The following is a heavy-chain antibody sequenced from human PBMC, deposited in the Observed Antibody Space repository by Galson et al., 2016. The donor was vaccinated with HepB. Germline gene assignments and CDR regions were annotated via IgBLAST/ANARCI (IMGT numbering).Heavy chain of an antibody. CDR2: INPSGDTT. Sequence: SVKVSCTASGDTFINYYMHWVRQAPGHGPEWMGIINPSGDTTNYAQNFQGRVTMTRDTSTSTVYMELTNLRSEDTAIYYCASPDSTYPSNYYCNMDVWGQGTTVTVSS. V-gene: IGHV1-46*01. CDR3: ASPDSTYPSNYYCNMDV. J-gene: IGHJ6*02. CDR1: GDTFINYY. D-gene: IGHD2/OR15-2a*01.